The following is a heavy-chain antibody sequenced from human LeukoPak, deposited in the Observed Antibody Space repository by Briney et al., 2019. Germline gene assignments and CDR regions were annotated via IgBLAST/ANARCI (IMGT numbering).Heavy chain of an antibody. CDR3: ARGMTSLEH. V-gene: IGHV1-18*01. Sequence: ASVKVACKASGYTFTSYGITWVRQAPGQGLEWMGWISGYRGDTRYAQEFQGRVAMTSDTSTTTVYMELRSLKSDDTAVYYCARGMTSLEHWGQGTLVIVSS. CDR2: ISGYRGDT. J-gene: IGHJ1*01. CDR1: GYTFTSYG.